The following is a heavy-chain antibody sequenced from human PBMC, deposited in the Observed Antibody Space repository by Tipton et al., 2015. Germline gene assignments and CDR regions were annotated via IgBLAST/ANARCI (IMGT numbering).Heavy chain of an antibody. V-gene: IGHV4-39*01. CDR1: GASISSSSAYY. CDR2: VYYSGNA. J-gene: IGHJ4*02. CDR3: ARRSSSFFDF. Sequence: TLSLTCAVSGASISSSSAYYWGWIRRPPGKGLELIGIVYYSGNAYYNPSLKSRVTISVDTSENKFSLKMTSMSAADMAMYYCARRSSSFFDFWGQGALVTVSS. D-gene: IGHD6-19*01.